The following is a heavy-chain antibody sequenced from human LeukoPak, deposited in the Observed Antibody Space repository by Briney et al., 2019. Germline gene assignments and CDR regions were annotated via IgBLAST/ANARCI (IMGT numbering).Heavy chain of an antibody. CDR2: IHPSGST. D-gene: IGHD5-18*01. J-gene: IGHJ4*02. CDR1: GGSISSYY. CDR3: ARGPDTAKQGY. V-gene: IGHV4-34*01. Sequence: SETLSLTCTVSGGSISSYYWSWIRQPPGKGLEWIGEIHPSGSTSYNPALQSRVTMSVDTSKNQFSLKLNSVTAADTAVYYCARGPDTAKQGYWGQGTLVTVSS.